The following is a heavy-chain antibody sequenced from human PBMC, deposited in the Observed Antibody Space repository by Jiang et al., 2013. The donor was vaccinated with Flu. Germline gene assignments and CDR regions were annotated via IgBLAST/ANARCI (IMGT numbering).Heavy chain of an antibody. Sequence: VQLLESGGGVVQPGRSLRLSCAASGFTFGSYKMHWVRQAPGKGLEWVAVISYDGSDKYYADSVKGRFTISRDTSKNTLYLQMNSLRAEDTAVYYCARLKGWDIAASGEDYWGQGTLVTVSS. CDR2: ISYDGSDK. V-gene: IGHV3-30*01. CDR1: GFTFGSYK. J-gene: IGHJ4*02. CDR3: ARLKGWDIAASGEDY. D-gene: IGHD6-13*01.